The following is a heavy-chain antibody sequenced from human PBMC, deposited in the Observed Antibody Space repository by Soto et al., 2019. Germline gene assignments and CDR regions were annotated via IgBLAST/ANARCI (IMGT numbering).Heavy chain of an antibody. Sequence: PGESLKISCKGSGYSFTSYWIGWVRQMPGKGLEWMGIIYPGDSDTRYSPSFQGQVTISADKSISTAYLQWSSLKASDTAMYYCAARVRGYSGYDPGSYYYYGMDVWGQGTTVTVSS. CDR3: AARVRGYSGYDPGSYYYYGMDV. V-gene: IGHV5-51*01. D-gene: IGHD5-12*01. CDR2: IYPGDSDT. CDR1: GYSFTSYW. J-gene: IGHJ6*02.